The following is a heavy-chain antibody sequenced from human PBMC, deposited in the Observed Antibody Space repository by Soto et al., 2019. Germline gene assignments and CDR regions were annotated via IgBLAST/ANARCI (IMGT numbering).Heavy chain of an antibody. J-gene: IGHJ6*02. CDR1: GGTFSSYA. Sequence: SVKFSCKASGGTFSSYAISWVRQAPGQGLEWMGGIIPIFGTANYAQKFQGRVTITADESTSTAYMELSSLRSEDTAVYYCARGWGDSSGYSLYYYYGMDVWGQGTTVTVSS. V-gene: IGHV1-69*13. CDR2: IIPIFGTA. D-gene: IGHD3-22*01. CDR3: ARGWGDSSGYSLYYYYGMDV.